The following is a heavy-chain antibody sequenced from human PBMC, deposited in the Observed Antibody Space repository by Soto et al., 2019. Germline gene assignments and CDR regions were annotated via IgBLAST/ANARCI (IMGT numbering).Heavy chain of an antibody. D-gene: IGHD6-19*01. CDR1: GYTFSNNW. CDR3: ARPDSNGWYDY. J-gene: IGHJ4*02. Sequence: GESRKISCKGSGYTFSNNWIAWVRQMPGKGLEWMAIINPGDSDTRYSPSFQGQVTISADKSISSAYLQWSSLKASDTAIYYCARPDSNGWYDYWGQGTLVTVSP. CDR2: INPGDSDT. V-gene: IGHV5-51*01.